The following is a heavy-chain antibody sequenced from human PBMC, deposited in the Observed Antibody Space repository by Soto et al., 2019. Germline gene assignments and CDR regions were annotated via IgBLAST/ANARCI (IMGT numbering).Heavy chain of an antibody. V-gene: IGHV1-8*01. J-gene: IGHJ6*03. CDR2: MNPNSGNT. CDR3: ARATVSLWFGDDYYYYYMDV. D-gene: IGHD3-10*01. Sequence: AFVKVSCTASEYTFTSYDINWVRQATGQALAWMGWMNPNSGNTGYAQKFQGRVTMTRNTSISTAYMELSSLRSGDTAVYYCARATVSLWFGDDYYYYYMDVWGKGTTVTVSS. CDR1: EYTFTSYD.